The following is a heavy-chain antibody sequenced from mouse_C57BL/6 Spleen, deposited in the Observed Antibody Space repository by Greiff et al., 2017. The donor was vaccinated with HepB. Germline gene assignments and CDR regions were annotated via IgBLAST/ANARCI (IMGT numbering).Heavy chain of an antibody. V-gene: IGHV1-42*01. Sequence: EVKLQESGPELVKPGASVKISCKASGYSFTGYYMNWVKQSPEKSLEWIGEINPSTGGTTYNQKFKAKATLTVDKSSSTAYMQLKSLTSEDSAVYYCARTGYDYDKRIFDYWGQGTTLTVSS. CDR3: ARTGYDYDKRIFDY. J-gene: IGHJ2*01. D-gene: IGHD2-4*01. CDR1: GYSFTGYY. CDR2: INPSTGGT.